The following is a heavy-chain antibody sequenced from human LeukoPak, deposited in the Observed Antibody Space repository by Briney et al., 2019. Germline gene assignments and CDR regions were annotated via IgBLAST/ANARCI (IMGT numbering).Heavy chain of an antibody. J-gene: IGHJ5*02. CDR1: GGSFSGYY. V-gene: IGHV4-34*01. Sequence: SETLSLTCAVYGGSFSGYYWSWIRQPPGEGLEWIGEINHSGSTNYNPSLKSRVTISVDTSKNQFPLKLSSVTAADTAVYYCARGGPYSGSYLRRSGWFDPWGQGTLVTVSS. D-gene: IGHD1-26*01. CDR2: INHSGST. CDR3: ARGGPYSGSYLRRSGWFDP.